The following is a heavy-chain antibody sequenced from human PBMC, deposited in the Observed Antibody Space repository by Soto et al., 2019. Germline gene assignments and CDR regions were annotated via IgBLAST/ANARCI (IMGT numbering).Heavy chain of an antibody. D-gene: IGHD4-4*01. CDR2: IWYDGSNK. CDR3: ARDGTHFTVTTQWYFDY. J-gene: IGHJ4*02. CDR1: GFTFSSYG. V-gene: IGHV3-33*01. Sequence: GGSLRLSCAASGFTFSSYGMHWVRQAPGKGLEWVAVIWYDGSNKYYADSVKGRFTISRDNSKNTLYLQMNSLRAEDTAVYYCARDGTHFTVTTQWYFDYWGQGTLVTVSS.